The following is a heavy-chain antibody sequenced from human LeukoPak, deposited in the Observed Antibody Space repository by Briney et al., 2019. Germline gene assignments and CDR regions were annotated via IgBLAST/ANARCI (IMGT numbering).Heavy chain of an antibody. CDR1: GGSISSYY. D-gene: IGHD2-2*01. J-gene: IGHJ5*02. V-gene: IGHV4-59*12. Sequence: SETLSLTCTVSGGSISSYYWSWIRQPPGKGLEWIGYIYYSGSTNYNPSLKSRVTISVDTSKNQFSLKLSSVTAADTAVYYCARETGFIVVVPAAMGWFDPWGQGTLVTVSS. CDR2: IYYSGST. CDR3: ARETGFIVVVPAAMGWFDP.